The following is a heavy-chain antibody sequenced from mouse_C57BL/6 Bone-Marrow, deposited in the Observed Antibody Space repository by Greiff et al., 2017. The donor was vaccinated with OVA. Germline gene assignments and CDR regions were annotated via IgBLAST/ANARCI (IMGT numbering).Heavy chain of an antibody. J-gene: IGHJ4*01. CDR1: GYNFTSYG. D-gene: IGHD2-14*01. CDR3: ARYSRYYNAMDY. CDR2: IYPRSGNT. V-gene: IGHV1-81*01. Sequence: QVQLQQSGAELARPGASVKLSCKASGYNFTSYGISWVKQRTGQGLEWIGEIYPRSGNTYYNEKFKGKATLTADKSSSTAYMELRSLTSEDSAVYFCARYSRYYNAMDYWGQGTSVTVSS.